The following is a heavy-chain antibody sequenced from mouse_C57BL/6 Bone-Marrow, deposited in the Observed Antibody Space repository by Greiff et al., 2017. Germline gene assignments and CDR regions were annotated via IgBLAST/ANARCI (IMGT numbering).Heavy chain of an antibody. CDR3: AFYDGYYVPFDY. J-gene: IGHJ2*01. CDR1: GYTFTDYY. Sequence: EVQLQQSGPELVKPGASVKISCKASGYTFTDYYMNWVKQSHGKSLEWIGNINPNNGGTSYNQKFKGKATLTVDKSSSTAYMELRSLTSEDSAVYYCAFYDGYYVPFDYWGQGTTLTVSS. D-gene: IGHD2-3*01. CDR2: INPNNGGT. V-gene: IGHV1-26*01.